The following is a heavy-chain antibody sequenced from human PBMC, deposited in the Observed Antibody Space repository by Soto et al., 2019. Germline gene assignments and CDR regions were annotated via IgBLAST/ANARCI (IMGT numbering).Heavy chain of an antibody. V-gene: IGHV3-13*01. D-gene: IGHD5-12*01. CDR3: DREDTAYEMSHRDY. CDR2: IGTGGDT. CDR1: GFTFSSYD. Sequence: EVQLVESGGALVQPGGSLRLSCAASGFTFSSYDFHWVRQPTGEGLEWVSAIGTGGDTYYQVSVKGRFNISRENAENSVYLQMNSMRAEDTAVYYCDREDTAYEMSHRDYWGQGILVTVSS. J-gene: IGHJ4*02.